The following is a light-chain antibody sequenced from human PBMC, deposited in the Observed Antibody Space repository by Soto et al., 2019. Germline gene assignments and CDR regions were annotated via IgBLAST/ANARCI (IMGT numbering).Light chain of an antibody. V-gene: IGKV3-20*01. CDR2: GAS. CDR1: QSVSSSY. CDR3: QQYGSSPPWIT. J-gene: IGKJ3*01. Sequence: EIVLTQSPGTLSLSPGERATLSCRASQSVSSSYLAWYQQKPGQAPRLLIYGASSRATGIPDRFSGSGSGTDFTLTISRREPEDFAGYYCQQYGSSPPWITFGPGTKVDIK.